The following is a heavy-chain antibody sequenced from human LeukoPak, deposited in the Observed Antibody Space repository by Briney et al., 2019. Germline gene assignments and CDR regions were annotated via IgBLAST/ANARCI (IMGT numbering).Heavy chain of an antibody. CDR3: ARELGHGDYDYYYYMDV. CDR1: GGTFSSYA. CDR2: IIPIFGTA. Sequence: VASVKVSCKASGGTFSSYAISWVRQAPGQGLEWMGGIIPIFGTANYAQKFQGRVTITADKSTSTAYMELSSLRSEDTAVYYCARELGHGDYDYYYYMDVWGKGTTVTVSS. V-gene: IGHV1-69*06. D-gene: IGHD4-17*01. J-gene: IGHJ6*03.